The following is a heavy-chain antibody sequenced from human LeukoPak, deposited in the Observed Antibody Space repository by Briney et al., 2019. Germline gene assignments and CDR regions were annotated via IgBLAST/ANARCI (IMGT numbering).Heavy chain of an antibody. V-gene: IGHV3-7*01. CDR1: GFTLTAYW. Sequence: GGSLRLSCAASGFTLTAYWMSWVRQAPGKGLEWVANINQGGSDTYYVDSVRGRFTTSTDNAKNSLYLQMNSLRVEDTAIYYCARDLFSGSYNGEDYWGQGTLVTVSS. CDR3: ARDLFSGSYNGEDY. D-gene: IGHD3-10*01. CDR2: INQGGSDT. J-gene: IGHJ4*02.